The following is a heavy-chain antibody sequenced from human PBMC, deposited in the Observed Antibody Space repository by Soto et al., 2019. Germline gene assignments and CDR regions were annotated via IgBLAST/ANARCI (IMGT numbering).Heavy chain of an antibody. Sequence: KPSETLSLTCTVSGGSISSYYWSWIRQPPGKGLEWIGYIYHSGSTNYNPSLKSRVTISVDTSKNQFSLKLSSVTAADTAVYYCARGPVDFDVDTEFDYWGQGTLVTVSS. CDR1: GGSISSYY. J-gene: IGHJ4*02. CDR2: IYHSGST. D-gene: IGHD5-18*01. CDR3: ARGPVDFDVDTEFDY. V-gene: IGHV4-59*01.